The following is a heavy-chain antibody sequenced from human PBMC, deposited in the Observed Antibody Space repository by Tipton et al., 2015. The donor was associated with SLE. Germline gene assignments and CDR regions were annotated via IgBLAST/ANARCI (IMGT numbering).Heavy chain of an antibody. Sequence: GSLRLSCAASGFTFSNAWMSWVRQAPGKGLEWVGRIKSKTDGGTTDYAAPVKGRFTISRDDSKNTLYLQMNSLKTEDTAVYYCTTDVVASGAIFDYWGQGTLVTVSS. CDR1: GFTFSNAW. D-gene: IGHD3-16*01. V-gene: IGHV3-15*01. J-gene: IGHJ4*02. CDR3: TTDVVASGAIFDY. CDR2: IKSKTDGGTT.